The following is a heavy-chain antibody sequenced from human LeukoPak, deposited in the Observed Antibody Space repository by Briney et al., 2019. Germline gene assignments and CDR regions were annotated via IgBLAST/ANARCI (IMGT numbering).Heavy chain of an antibody. V-gene: IGHV3-30-3*01. Sequence: TGGSLRLSCAASGFTFSSYAMHWVRQAPGKGLEWAAVISYDGSNKYYADSVKGRFTISRDNSKNTLYLQMNSLRAEDTAVYYCARDQYDYVWGLGDYWGQGTLVTVSS. J-gene: IGHJ4*02. D-gene: IGHD3-16*01. CDR1: GFTFSSYA. CDR3: ARDQYDYVWGLGDY. CDR2: ISYDGSNK.